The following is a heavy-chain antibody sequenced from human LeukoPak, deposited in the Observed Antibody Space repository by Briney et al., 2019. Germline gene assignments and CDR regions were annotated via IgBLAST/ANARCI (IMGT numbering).Heavy chain of an antibody. CDR3: ASGTDYYDSSGPYY. CDR1: GYTFTSYG. V-gene: IGHV1-18*01. J-gene: IGHJ4*02. D-gene: IGHD3-22*01. CDR2: ISAYNGNT. Sequence: GASVKVSCKASGYTFTSYGISWVRQVPGQGLEWMGWISAYNGNTNYAQKLQGRVTMTTDTSTSTAYMELRSLRSDDTAVYYCASGTDYYDSSGPYYWGQGTLVTVSS.